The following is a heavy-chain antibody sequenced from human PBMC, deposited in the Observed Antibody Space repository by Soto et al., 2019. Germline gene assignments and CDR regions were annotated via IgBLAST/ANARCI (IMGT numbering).Heavy chain of an antibody. V-gene: IGHV3-33*01. D-gene: IGHD6-13*01. CDR1: GFTFSSYG. J-gene: IGHJ6*02. Sequence: PGGSLRLSCAASGFTFSSYGMHWVRQAPGKGLEWVAVIWYDGSNKYYADSVKGRFTISRDNSKNTLYLQMNSLRAEDTAVYYCARVGIAAAEGMDVWGQGTTVTVSS. CDR3: ARVGIAAAEGMDV. CDR2: IWYDGSNK.